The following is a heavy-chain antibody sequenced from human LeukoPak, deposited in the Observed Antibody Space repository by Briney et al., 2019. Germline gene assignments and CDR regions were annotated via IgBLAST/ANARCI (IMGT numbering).Heavy chain of an antibody. CDR3: ARLDDMVRWGPRTDMLYYFDY. V-gene: IGHV5-51*01. D-gene: IGHD5-18*01. Sequence: GESLKISCKGSGYSFTSYWIGWVRQMPGKGLEWMGIIYPGDSDTRYSPSFQGQVTISADKSISTAYLQWSSLKASDTAMYYCARLDDMVRWGPRTDMLYYFDYWGQGTLVTVSS. CDR2: IYPGDSDT. CDR1: GYSFTSYW. J-gene: IGHJ4*02.